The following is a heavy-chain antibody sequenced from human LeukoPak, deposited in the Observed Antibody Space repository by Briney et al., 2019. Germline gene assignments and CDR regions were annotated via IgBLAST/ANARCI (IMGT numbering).Heavy chain of an antibody. V-gene: IGHV1-2*02. D-gene: IGHD1-26*01. CDR1: GYTFTGYY. Sequence: ASVKVSCKASGYTFTGYYMHWVRQAPGQGLEWMGWINPNSDGTNYAQKFQGRVTMTRDTSISTAYMELSRLRSDDTAVYYCARALGRVGATMYWGQGTLVTVSS. CDR2: INPNSDGT. J-gene: IGHJ4*02. CDR3: ARALGRVGATMY.